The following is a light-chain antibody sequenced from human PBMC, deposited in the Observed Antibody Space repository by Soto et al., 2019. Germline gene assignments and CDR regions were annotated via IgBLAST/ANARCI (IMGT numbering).Light chain of an antibody. V-gene: IGKV3-15*01. CDR2: DAS. Sequence: EKVMTQSPATLSVSPGERITLSCRASQSVSSNLAWYQHKPGQAPRLLIYDASTRATGIPARFSGSGSGTEFTLTITSLQSEDFAVYYCQEYNNWPPYAFGQGTKVDI. J-gene: IGKJ2*01. CDR3: QEYNNWPPYA. CDR1: QSVSSN.